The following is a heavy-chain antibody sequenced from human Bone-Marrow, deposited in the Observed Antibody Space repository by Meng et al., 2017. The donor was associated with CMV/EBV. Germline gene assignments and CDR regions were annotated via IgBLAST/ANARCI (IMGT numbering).Heavy chain of an antibody. CDR1: GFTFSSYE. CDR2: ISSSGSTI. J-gene: IGHJ6*02. V-gene: IGHV3-48*03. CDR3: ARDPNYYYGMDV. Sequence: GGSLRLSCAASGFTFSSYEMNWVRQAPGKGLEWVSYISSSGSTIYYADSVKGRFTISRDNAKNSLYLQMNSLRAEDTAVYYWARDPNYYYGMDVWGQGTTVTVSS.